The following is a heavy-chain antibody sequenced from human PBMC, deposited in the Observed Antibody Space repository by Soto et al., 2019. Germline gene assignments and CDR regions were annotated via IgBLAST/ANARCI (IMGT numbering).Heavy chain of an antibody. CDR1: SDSVGSSSYT. D-gene: IGHD2-2*01. V-gene: IGHV4-39*01. CDR2: IYSSGST. J-gene: IGHJ6*02. Sequence: SETQSLTCTVSSDSVGSSSYTWGWIRPPPGKGPEWIGSIYSSGSTYYNPSLNSRVTVSVDTSKNQFSLKVTSVTAADTAVYYCARLYGYCIRNSCHGHYAMDVWGQGTTVTVSS. CDR3: ARLYGYCIRNSCHGHYAMDV.